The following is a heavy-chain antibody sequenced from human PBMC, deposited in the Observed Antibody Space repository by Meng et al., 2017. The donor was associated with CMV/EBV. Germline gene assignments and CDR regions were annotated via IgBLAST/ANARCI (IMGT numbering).Heavy chain of an antibody. Sequence: SETLSLTCTVSGGSISSSSYYWGWIRQPPGKGLEWIGSIYYSGSTYYNLSLKSRVTISVDTSKNQFSLKLSSVTAADTAVYYCASGGDGNPPVLDAFDIWGQGTMVTVSS. J-gene: IGHJ3*02. CDR1: GGSISSSSYY. CDR3: ASGGDGNPPVLDAFDI. D-gene: IGHD1-14*01. CDR2: IYYSGST. V-gene: IGHV4-39*07.